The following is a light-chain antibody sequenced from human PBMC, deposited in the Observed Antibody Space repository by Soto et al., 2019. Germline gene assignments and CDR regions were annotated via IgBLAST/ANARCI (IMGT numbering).Light chain of an antibody. CDR1: QSFSGW. V-gene: IGKV1-5*01. CDR3: QQYETFSGT. J-gene: IGKJ1*01. Sequence: DIQMTQSPSTLSASVGGTVTVTCRASQSFSGWLAWYQQKPGEAPKLLIYAASALQRGVPSRFSGSGSGTKFTLTIASLQPDDFATYYCQQYETFSGTFGPGTKVDIK. CDR2: AAS.